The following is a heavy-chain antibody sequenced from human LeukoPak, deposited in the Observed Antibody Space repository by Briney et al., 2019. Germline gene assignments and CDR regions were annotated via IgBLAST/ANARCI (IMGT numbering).Heavy chain of an antibody. D-gene: IGHD4-17*01. Sequence: ASVKVSCKASGYSFTGHYMHWVRQAPGQGLEWMGWINPKSGDTNYAQKFQGRVTMTTDTSTSTAYMELRSLRSDDTAVYYCARGLRGTKVKPFDPWGQGTLVTVSS. CDR1: GYSFTGHY. CDR2: INPKSGDT. V-gene: IGHV1-2*02. CDR3: ARGLRGTKVKPFDP. J-gene: IGHJ5*02.